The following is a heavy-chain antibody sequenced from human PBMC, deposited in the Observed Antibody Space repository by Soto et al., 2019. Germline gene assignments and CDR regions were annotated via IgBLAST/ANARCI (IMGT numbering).Heavy chain of an antibody. V-gene: IGHV4-59*08. CDR1: GGSISSYY. CDR2: IFYSGST. J-gene: IGHJ4*02. CDR3: ARRYSSSLDS. D-gene: IGHD6-13*01. Sequence: TSETLSLTCTVSGGSISSYYWSWIRQPPGKGLEWIGYIFYSGSTNYNPSLKSRVTISVDTSKNQFSLKLSSVTAADTAVYYCARRYSSSLDSWGRGTLVTVSS.